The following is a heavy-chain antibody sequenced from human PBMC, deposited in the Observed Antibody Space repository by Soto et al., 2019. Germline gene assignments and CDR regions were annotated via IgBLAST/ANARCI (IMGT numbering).Heavy chain of an antibody. V-gene: IGHV1-2*02. CDR3: ARGLSSSGGMDV. CDR1: GYTFTGYY. Sequence: QVQLVQSGAEVRKPGASVKVSCQTSGYTFTGYYLHWVRQAPGQGLECMGWINPNSGATKSAQTFQDRVTMTRDTSINTAYMELSSLTSDDTAPYYCARGLSSSGGMDVWGQGTTVTVSS. J-gene: IGHJ6*01. D-gene: IGHD2-2*01. CDR2: INPNSGAT.